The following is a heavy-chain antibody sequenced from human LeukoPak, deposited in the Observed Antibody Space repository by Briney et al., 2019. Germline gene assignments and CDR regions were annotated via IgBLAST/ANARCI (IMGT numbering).Heavy chain of an antibody. D-gene: IGHD3-9*01. J-gene: IGHJ4*02. CDR2: ILGSGVTT. CDR1: GFTFSNYA. Sequence: GASLRLSCAASGFTFSNYAMSWVRQAPGKGLEWVSAILGSGVTTYYADSVKGRFTVSRDNSKSTLYLQMNTLRAEDTALYYCAKWGDYDVSTGYYVPDYWGQGTLVTVSS. CDR3: AKWGDYDVSTGYYVPDY. V-gene: IGHV3-23*01.